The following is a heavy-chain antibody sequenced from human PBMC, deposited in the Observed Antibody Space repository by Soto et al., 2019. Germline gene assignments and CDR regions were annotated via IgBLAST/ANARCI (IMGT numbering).Heavy chain of an antibody. J-gene: IGHJ4*02. Sequence: GGSLRLSCAASGFTISTYAMSWVRQAPGKALEWVSGIKSSGDSTWYSDSVKGRFTISRDNSKNTLYLQMNSVRAEDTAVYYCANDYGGTSPLFAYWGQGTLITVSS. CDR1: GFTISTYA. V-gene: IGHV3-23*01. CDR2: IKSSGDST. CDR3: ANDYGGTSPLFAY. D-gene: IGHD4-17*01.